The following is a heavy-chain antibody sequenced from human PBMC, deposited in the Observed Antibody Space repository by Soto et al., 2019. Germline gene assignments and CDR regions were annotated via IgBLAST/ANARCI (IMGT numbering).Heavy chain of an antibody. V-gene: IGHV1-18*01. D-gene: IGHD5-18*01. CDR2: ISAYNGNT. Sequence: GASVKVPCKASGYTFTSYGISWVRQAPGQGLEWMGWISAYNGNTNYAQKLQGRVTMTTDTSTRTAYMELRSMRSDDTAVYYCARALVHTAMVHDAFHISGPGTIVTVS. J-gene: IGHJ3*02. CDR1: GYTFTSYG. CDR3: ARALVHTAMVHDAFHI.